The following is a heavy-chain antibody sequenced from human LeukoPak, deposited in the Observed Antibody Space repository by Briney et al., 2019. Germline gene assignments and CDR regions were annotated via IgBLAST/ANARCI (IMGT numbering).Heavy chain of an antibody. V-gene: IGHV4-34*01. Sequence: GSLRLSCAASGFTFSNYAMSWIRQPPGKGLEWIGEINHSGSTNYNPSLKSRVTISVDTSKNQFSLKLSSVTAADTAVYYCARGGYDYIWGSYRSASDAFDIWGQGTMVTVSS. CDR2: INHSGST. CDR1: GFTFSNYA. CDR3: ARGGYDYIWGSYRSASDAFDI. D-gene: IGHD3-16*02. J-gene: IGHJ3*02.